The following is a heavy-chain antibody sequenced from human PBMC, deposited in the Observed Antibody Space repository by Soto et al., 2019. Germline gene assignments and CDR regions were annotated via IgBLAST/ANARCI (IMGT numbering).Heavy chain of an antibody. Sequence: QVQLVESGGGVVQPGRSLRLSCAASGFTFSTYGMHWVRQAPGKGLEWVAVIWYDGSSKYYADSVKGRFTISRDNSKNTLDLQMNSLRVEDTAVYYCARVGGWLRLRNWFGPRGQGSLVTVSS. CDR1: GFTFSTYG. J-gene: IGHJ5*02. V-gene: IGHV3-33*01. D-gene: IGHD5-12*01. CDR3: ARVGGWLRLRNWFGP. CDR2: IWYDGSSK.